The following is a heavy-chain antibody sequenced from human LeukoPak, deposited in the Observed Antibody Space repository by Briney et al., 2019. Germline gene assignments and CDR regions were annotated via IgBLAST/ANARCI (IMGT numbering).Heavy chain of an antibody. CDR2: INHSGST. CDR3: ARVRDYVWGSYRLPLPTPFDY. V-gene: IGHV4-34*01. CDR1: GGSISSYY. D-gene: IGHD3-16*02. Sequence: SETLSLTCTVSGGSISSYYWSWSRQPPGKGLEWIGEINHSGSTNYNPSLKSRVTISVDTSKNQFSLKLSSVTAADTAVYYCARVRDYVWGSYRLPLPTPFDYWGQGTLVTVSS. J-gene: IGHJ4*02.